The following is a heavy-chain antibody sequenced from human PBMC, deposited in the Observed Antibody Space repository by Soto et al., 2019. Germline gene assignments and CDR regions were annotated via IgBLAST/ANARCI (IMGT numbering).Heavy chain of an antibody. D-gene: IGHD5-18*01. V-gene: IGHV2-5*02. J-gene: IGHJ4*02. CDR3: AHRDTAMVYRDY. Sequence: QITLKESGPTLVKPTQTLTLTCTFSGFSLSTSGVGVGWIRQPPGKALEWLALIYWDDDKRYSPSLKSRLTITKDTPKNQRVITMTNMDPVDTATYDCAHRDTAMVYRDYWGQGTLVTVSS. CDR1: GFSLSTSGVG. CDR2: IYWDDDK.